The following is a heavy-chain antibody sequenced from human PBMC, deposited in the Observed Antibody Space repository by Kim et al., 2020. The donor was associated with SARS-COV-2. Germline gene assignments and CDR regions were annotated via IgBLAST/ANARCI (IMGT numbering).Heavy chain of an antibody. CDR2: INQSGST. CDR1: GGSLSRYS. V-gene: IGHV4-34*01. J-gene: IGHJ3*02. CDR3: ARLGRGYSYGVVAFDS. Sequence: SETLSLTCAVYGGSLSRYSWSWIRQSPGKGLEWFGEINQSGSTNYNPSLKSRVTISVDTSKNQFSLKLSSVTAADTAVYYCARLGRGYSYGVVAFDSWGQGIMVTVSS. D-gene: IGHD5-18*01.